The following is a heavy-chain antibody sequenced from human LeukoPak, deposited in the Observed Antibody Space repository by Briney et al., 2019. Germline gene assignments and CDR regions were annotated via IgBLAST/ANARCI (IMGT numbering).Heavy chain of an antibody. J-gene: IGHJ6*03. V-gene: IGHV4-4*07. Sequence: SETLSLTCTVSGGSISSYYWSWIRQPAGKGLEWIGRIYTSGSTNYNPSLKSRVTMSVDTSKNQFSLKLSSVTAADTAVYDCARDNSSGWYLNYYYYMDVWGKGTTVTVSS. CDR3: ARDNSSGWYLNYYYYMDV. D-gene: IGHD6-19*01. CDR2: IYTSGST. CDR1: GGSISSYY.